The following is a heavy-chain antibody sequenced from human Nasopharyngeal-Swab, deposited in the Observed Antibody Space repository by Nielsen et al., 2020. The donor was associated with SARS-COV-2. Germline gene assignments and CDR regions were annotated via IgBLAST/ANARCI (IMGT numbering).Heavy chain of an antibody. CDR3: TTDLGSSGWYSGVGD. Sequence: IRQPEGKGREWVRRIKSKPEGGTTDYAAPVKGRFTISRDESKHTLYLQRNSLKTEDTAGYYSTTDLGSSGWYSGVGDWGQGTLVTVSS. CDR2: IKSKPEGGTT. V-gene: IGHV3-15*01. J-gene: IGHJ4*02. D-gene: IGHD6-19*01.